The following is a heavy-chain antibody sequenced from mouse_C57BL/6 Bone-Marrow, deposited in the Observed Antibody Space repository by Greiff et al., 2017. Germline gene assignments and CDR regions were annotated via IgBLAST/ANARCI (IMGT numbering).Heavy chain of an antibody. CDR2: IYPRSGNT. Sequence: VQLQQSGAELARPGASVKLSCKASGYTFTSYGISWVKQRTGQGLEWIGEIYPRSGNTYYNEKFKGKATLTADKSSSTAYMELRSLTSEDSAVYFCARDPYYYGSLSYAMDYWGQGTSVTVSS. V-gene: IGHV1-81*01. CDR1: GYTFTSYG. D-gene: IGHD1-1*01. CDR3: ARDPYYYGSLSYAMDY. J-gene: IGHJ4*01.